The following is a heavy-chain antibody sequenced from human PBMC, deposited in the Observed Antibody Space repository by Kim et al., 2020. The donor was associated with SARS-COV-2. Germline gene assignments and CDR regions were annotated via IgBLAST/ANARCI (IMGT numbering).Heavy chain of an antibody. CDR1: GFTFSSYS. D-gene: IGHD3-3*01. J-gene: IGHJ4*02. CDR3: ARDPYDFWSGSPGRYFDY. V-gene: IGHV3-21*01. CDR2: ISSSSSYI. Sequence: GGSLRLSCAASGFTFSSYSMNWVRQAPGKGLEWVSSISSSSSYIYYADSVKGRFTISRDNAKNSLYLQMNSLRAEDTAVYYCARDPYDFWSGSPGRYFDYWGQGALVTVSS.